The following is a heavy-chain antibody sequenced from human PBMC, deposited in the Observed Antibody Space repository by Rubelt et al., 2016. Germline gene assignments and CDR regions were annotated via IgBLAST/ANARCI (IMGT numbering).Heavy chain of an antibody. CDR3: ARHRIVRDLTVGGYFDP. D-gene: IGHD2/OR15-2a*01. V-gene: IGHV4-39*01. Sequence: QLQLRESGPGLVKPSETLSLACTVSGDSVTSAGFYWGWVRQPPGTGPEWIGSLYYGGTTYYNASLRSRVSISVDTSKNQFSLKLTAVTAADTAIYFCARHRIVRDLTVGGYFDPWGQGTLATVSS. CDR2: LYYGGTT. J-gene: IGHJ5*02. CDR1: GDSVTSAGFY.